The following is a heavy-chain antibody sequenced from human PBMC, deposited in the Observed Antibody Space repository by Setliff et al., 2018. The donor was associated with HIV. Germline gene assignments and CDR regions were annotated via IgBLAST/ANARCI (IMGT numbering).Heavy chain of an antibody. D-gene: IGHD3-22*01. CDR2: IKSKTDGGTT. CDR3: MGYYDTSGYWGSHFDH. CDR1: GFTFSNVW. V-gene: IGHV3-15*01. J-gene: IGHJ4*02. Sequence: SLRLSCAASGFTFSNVWMSWVRQAPGKGLEWVGRIKSKTDGGTTDYAAPVKGRFTISRDDSVNTLYLQMNSLKTEDTAVYFCMGYYDTSGYWGSHFDHWGQGTLVTVSS.